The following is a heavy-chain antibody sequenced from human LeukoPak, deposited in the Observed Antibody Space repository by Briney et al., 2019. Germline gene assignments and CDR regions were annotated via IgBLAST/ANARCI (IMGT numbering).Heavy chain of an antibody. J-gene: IGHJ4*02. Sequence: SETLSLTCAVYGGSFSGYYWSWIRQPPGKGLEWIGEINHSGSTNYNPSLKSRVTISVDTSKNQFSLKLGSVPAADTAVYYCASDETTVTISGFYWGQGTLVTVSS. CDR1: GGSFSGYY. CDR3: ASDETTVTISGFY. CDR2: INHSGST. V-gene: IGHV4-34*01. D-gene: IGHD4-11*01.